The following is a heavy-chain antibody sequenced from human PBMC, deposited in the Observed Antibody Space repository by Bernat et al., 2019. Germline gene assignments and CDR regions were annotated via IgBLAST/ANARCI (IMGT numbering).Heavy chain of an antibody. CDR3: ARWGHLGELSSSAY. D-gene: IGHD3-16*02. CDR1: GFTFSSNS. CDR2: ITSSSTYI. Sequence: EVQLVESGGGLVKPGGSLRLSCAASGFTFSSNSMNWVRQAPGKGLEWVSCITSSSTYIYYADSVKGRFTIPRDNAKNSLYLHMNSLRAEDTAMYYCARWGHLGELSSSAYWGQGTLVTVSS. J-gene: IGHJ4*02. V-gene: IGHV3-21*01.